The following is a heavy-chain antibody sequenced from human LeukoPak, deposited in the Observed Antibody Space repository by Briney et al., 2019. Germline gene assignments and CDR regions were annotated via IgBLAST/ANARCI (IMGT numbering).Heavy chain of an antibody. CDR2: IIPIIGTA. J-gene: IGHJ5*02. CDR1: GYTFTSYG. Sequence: ASVKVSCKASGYTFTSYGISWVRQAPGQGLEWMGGIIPIIGTANYAQKFQGRVTITADESTSTAYMELSSLRSEDTAVYYCARDRLTMDWFDPWGQGTLVTVSS. D-gene: IGHD3-10*01. CDR3: ARDRLTMDWFDP. V-gene: IGHV1-69*13.